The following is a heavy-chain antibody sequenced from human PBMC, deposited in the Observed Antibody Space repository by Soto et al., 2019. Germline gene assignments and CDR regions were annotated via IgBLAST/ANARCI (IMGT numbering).Heavy chain of an antibody. CDR2: IYSGGST. J-gene: IGHJ4*02. D-gene: IGHD2-15*01. V-gene: IGHV3-53*01. CDR1: GFTVSSNY. Sequence: GGSLRLSCAASGFTVSSNYMSWVRQAPGKGLEWVSVIYSGGSTYYADSVKGRFTISRDNSKSTLYLQMNSLRAEDTAVYYCARDPANCSGGSCDYFDDWGQGTLVTVSS. CDR3: ARDPANCSGGSCDYFDD.